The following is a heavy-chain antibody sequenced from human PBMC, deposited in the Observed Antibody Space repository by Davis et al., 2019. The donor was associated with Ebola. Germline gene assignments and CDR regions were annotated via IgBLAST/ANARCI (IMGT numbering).Heavy chain of an antibody. Sequence: GGSLRLSCAASGFTFSSYEMNWVRQAPGKGLEWVSYISSSGSTIYYADSVKGRFTISRDNAKNSLYLQMNSLRAEDTAVYYCARPGPERWIQLWSFDYWGQGTLVTVSS. D-gene: IGHD5-18*01. CDR1: GFTFSSYE. CDR2: ISSSGSTI. CDR3: ARPGPERWIQLWSFDY. J-gene: IGHJ4*02. V-gene: IGHV3-48*03.